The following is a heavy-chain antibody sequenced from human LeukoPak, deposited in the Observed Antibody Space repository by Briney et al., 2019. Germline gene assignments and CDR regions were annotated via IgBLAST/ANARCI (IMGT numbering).Heavy chain of an antibody. CDR2: IRSKANSYAT. J-gene: IGHJ4*02. Sequence: PGGSQRLFCAASGFTFSGSAMLWVRQASGKGLEWVGRIRSKANSYATAYAASVKGRFTISRDDSKNTAYLQMNSLKTEDTAVYYCASPFCSNGVCYPGYWGQGTLVTVSS. CDR1: GFTFSGSA. D-gene: IGHD2-8*01. V-gene: IGHV3-73*01. CDR3: ASPFCSNGVCYPGY.